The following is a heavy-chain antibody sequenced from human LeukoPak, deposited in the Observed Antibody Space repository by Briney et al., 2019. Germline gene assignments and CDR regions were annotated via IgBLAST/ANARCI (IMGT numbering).Heavy chain of an antibody. J-gene: IGHJ6*03. D-gene: IGHD2/OR15-2a*01. V-gene: IGHV3-21*01. Sequence: GGSLRLSCAASGFTFSSYSMNWVRQAPGKGLEWVSSISSSSSYIYYADSVKGRFTISRDNAKNSLYLQMNSLRAEDTAVYYCARVPTTEYRYYYYYYMDVWGKGTTVTISS. CDR3: ARVPTTEYRYYYYYYMDV. CDR2: ISSSSSYI. CDR1: GFTFSSYS.